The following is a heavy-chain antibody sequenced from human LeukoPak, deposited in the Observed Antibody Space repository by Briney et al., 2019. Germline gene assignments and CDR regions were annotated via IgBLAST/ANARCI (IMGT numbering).Heavy chain of an antibody. CDR2: ISWNSGSI. J-gene: IGHJ3*02. CDR1: GFTFDDYA. CDR3: AKAYHYDSSGYYSLGAFDI. D-gene: IGHD3-22*01. Sequence: GRSLRLSCAASGFTFDDYAMHWVRQAPGKGLEWVSGISWNSGSIGYADSVKGRFTISRDNAKNSLYLQMNSLRAEDTALYYCAKAYHYDSSGYYSLGAFDIWGQGTMVTVSS. V-gene: IGHV3-9*01.